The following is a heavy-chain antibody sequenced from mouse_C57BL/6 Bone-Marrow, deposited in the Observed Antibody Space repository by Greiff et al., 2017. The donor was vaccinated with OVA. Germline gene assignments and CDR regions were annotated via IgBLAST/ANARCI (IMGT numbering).Heavy chain of an antibody. D-gene: IGHD2-3*01. CDR1: GFSLTSYG. Sequence: QVQLQQSGPGLVQPSQSLSITCTVSGFSLTSYGVHWVRQSPGKGLEWLGVIWRGGSTDYNAAFMSRLSITKDNSKSQVFFKMNSLQADDTAIYYCAKNLIYDGYLYWYFDVWGTGTTVTVSS. J-gene: IGHJ1*03. CDR3: AKNLIYDGYLYWYFDV. CDR2: IWRGGST. V-gene: IGHV2-5*01.